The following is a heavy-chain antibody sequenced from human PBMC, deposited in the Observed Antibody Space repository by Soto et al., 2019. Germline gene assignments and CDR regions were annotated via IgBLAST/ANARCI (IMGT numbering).Heavy chain of an antibody. CDR2: IIPIFGTA. Sequence: QVQLVQSGAEVKKPGSSVKVSCKASGGTFSSYAISWVRQAPGQGLEWMGGIIPIFGTADYAQKFQGSVTITPAESTSSASMELSSLKFAPTAVYYCAVPRIIVTGYYYAIHACAQGTTVTVSS. CDR3: AVPRIIVTGYYYAIHA. D-gene: IGHD3-16*02. V-gene: IGHV1-69*05. J-gene: IGHJ6*02. CDR1: GGTFSSYA.